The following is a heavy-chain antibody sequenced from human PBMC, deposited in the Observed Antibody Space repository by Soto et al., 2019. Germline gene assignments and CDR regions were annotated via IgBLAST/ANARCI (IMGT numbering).Heavy chain of an antibody. CDR1: GFSFSTLA. J-gene: IGHJ4*02. Sequence: GGSLRLSCTASGFSFSTLAMSWVRQAPGTGLEWVASISSGGTTTFYAASVEGRFTISRDKSKNTLYLQMNSLRADDTAVYYCAREGGSIGGWFGRKFDSWGQGTQVTVSS. V-gene: IGHV3-23*01. CDR3: AREGGSIGGWFGRKFDS. D-gene: IGHD6-19*01. CDR2: ISSGGTTT.